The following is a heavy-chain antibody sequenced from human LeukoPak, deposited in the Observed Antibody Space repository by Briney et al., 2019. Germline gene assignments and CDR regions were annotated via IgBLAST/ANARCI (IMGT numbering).Heavy chain of an antibody. D-gene: IGHD3-22*01. Sequence: GGSLRLSCAASGFTFSSYGMHWVRQAPGKGLEWVAVISYDGSNKYYADSVKGRFTISRDNSKNTLYLQMNSLRAEDTAVYYCAKDMGYYDSSGYYSFGAFDIWGQGTMVTVSS. V-gene: IGHV3-30*18. CDR1: GFTFSSYG. CDR3: AKDMGYYDSSGYYSFGAFDI. CDR2: ISYDGSNK. J-gene: IGHJ3*02.